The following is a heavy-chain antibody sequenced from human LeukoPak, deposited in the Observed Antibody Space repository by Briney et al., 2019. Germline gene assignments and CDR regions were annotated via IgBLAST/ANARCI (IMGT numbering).Heavy chain of an antibody. D-gene: IGHD3-22*01. Sequence: SETLSLTCTVSGGSISSYYWSWIRQPPGKGLEWIGNIDYSRDTNYNPSLRSRVTILVDKSRNQFSLKLNSVTAADTAVYYCARNGPHYYDKSGYRDSWGQGILVTVSS. V-gene: IGHV4-59*03. CDR1: GGSISSYY. CDR3: ARNGPHYYDKSGYRDS. J-gene: IGHJ4*02. CDR2: IDYSRDT.